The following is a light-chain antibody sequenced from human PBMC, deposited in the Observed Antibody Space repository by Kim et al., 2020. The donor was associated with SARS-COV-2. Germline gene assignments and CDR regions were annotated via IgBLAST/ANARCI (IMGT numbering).Light chain of an antibody. J-gene: IGKJ4*01. Sequence: SVGDRVTITCRASQSISSYLNWYQQKPGKAPKLLIYAASSLQSGVPSRFSGSGSGTDFTLTISSLQPEDFATYYCQQSYSTLPLTFGGGTKVEIK. CDR3: QQSYSTLPLT. CDR2: AAS. V-gene: IGKV1-39*01. CDR1: QSISSY.